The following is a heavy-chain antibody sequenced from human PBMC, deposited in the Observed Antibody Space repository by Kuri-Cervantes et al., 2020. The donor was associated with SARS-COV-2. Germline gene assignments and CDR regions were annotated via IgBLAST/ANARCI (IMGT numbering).Heavy chain of an antibody. D-gene: IGHD5-18*01. Sequence: GESLKISCAASGFTFSSYAMSWVRQAPGKGLEWVSAISGSGGSTYYADSVKGRFTISRDNSKNTLYLQMNSLRAEDTAVYYCAKVSVQLEFDAFDIWGQGTMVTVSS. CDR2: ISGSGGST. V-gene: IGHV3-23*01. J-gene: IGHJ3*02. CDR3: AKVSVQLEFDAFDI. CDR1: GFTFSSYA.